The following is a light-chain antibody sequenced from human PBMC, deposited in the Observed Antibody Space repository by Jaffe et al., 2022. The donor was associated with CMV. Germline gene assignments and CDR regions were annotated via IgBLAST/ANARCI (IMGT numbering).Light chain of an antibody. Sequence: DIVMTQSPDSLAVSLGERATINCKSSQSVLYGRDNKNYLAWYQQKPGQPPKLLIYWASTRESGVPDRFSGSGSGTDFTLTISSLQAEDVAVYYCQQYYNTFPAGTFGQGTKVEIK. J-gene: IGKJ1*01. V-gene: IGKV4-1*01. CDR2: WAS. CDR1: QSVLYGRDNKNY. CDR3: QQYYNTFPAGT.